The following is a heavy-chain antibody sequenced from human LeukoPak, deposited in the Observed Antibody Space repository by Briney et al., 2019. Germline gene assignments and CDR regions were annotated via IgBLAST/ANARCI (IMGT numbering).Heavy chain of an antibody. V-gene: IGHV1-2*02. CDR3: AAHQSGSYTYYYYMDV. Sequence: ASVKVSCKASGYTFTGYYMHWVRQAPGQGLEWMGWINANSGATNYVQKFQGRVTMTRDTSISTAYMELSRLRSDDTAVYYCAAHQSGSYTYYYYMDVWGKGTTVTVSS. J-gene: IGHJ6*03. CDR1: GYTFTGYY. D-gene: IGHD1-26*01. CDR2: INANSGAT.